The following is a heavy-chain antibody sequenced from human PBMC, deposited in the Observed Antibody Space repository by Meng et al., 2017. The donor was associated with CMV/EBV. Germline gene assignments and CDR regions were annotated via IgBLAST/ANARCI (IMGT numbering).Heavy chain of an antibody. D-gene: IGHD5-24*01. V-gene: IGHV3-20*04. Sequence: GGPLRLSCAASGFTFDDYGMSWVRQAPGKGLEWVSGINWNGGSTGYADSVKGRFTISRDNAKNSLYLQMNSLRAEDTALYYCARDPVEMATITGWFDPWGQGTLVTVSS. CDR2: INWNGGST. CDR3: ARDPVEMATITGWFDP. J-gene: IGHJ5*02. CDR1: GFTFDDYG.